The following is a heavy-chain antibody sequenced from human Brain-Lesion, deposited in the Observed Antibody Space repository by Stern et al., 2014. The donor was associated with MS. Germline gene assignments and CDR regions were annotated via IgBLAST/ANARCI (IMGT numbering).Heavy chain of an antibody. D-gene: IGHD2-2*01. CDR2: IVNSGST. CDR1: GGSISSGGYY. CDR3: ARGRVVPGFQYYATDV. V-gene: IGHV4-61*02. Sequence: VPLVESGPGLVKPSQTLSLSCTVSGGSISSGGYYWSWIRQPPGKGLEGIGRIVNSGSTSYNPPLKSGVTKSIDPSKNQFSLRLNSMTAADTAVYYCARGRVVPGFQYYATDVWGQGTTVIVSS. J-gene: IGHJ6*02.